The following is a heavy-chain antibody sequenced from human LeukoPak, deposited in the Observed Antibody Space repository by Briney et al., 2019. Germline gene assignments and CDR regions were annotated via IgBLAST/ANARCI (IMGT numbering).Heavy chain of an antibody. Sequence: GGSLRLSCAASGFTFSSYSMNWVRQAPGKGLEWVSYISSSSSTIYYADSVKGRFTISRDNAKNSPYLQMNSLRAEDTAVYYCARGERYSSSWYGAFDIWGQGTMVAVSS. D-gene: IGHD6-13*01. CDR3: ARGERYSSSWYGAFDI. V-gene: IGHV3-48*04. J-gene: IGHJ3*02. CDR2: ISSSSSTI. CDR1: GFTFSSYS.